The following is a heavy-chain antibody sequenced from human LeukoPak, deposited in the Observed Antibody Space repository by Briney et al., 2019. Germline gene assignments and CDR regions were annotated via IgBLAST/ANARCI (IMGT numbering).Heavy chain of an antibody. J-gene: IGHJ4*02. CDR3: TRTRAVAGVYYFDY. CDR2: IRSKAYGGTT. D-gene: IGHD6-19*01. Sequence: GGSLRLSCAASGFTFSSYAMHWVRQAPGKGLEWVGFIRSKAYGGTTEYAASVKGRFTISRDDSKSIAYLQMNSLKTEDTAVYYCTRTRAVAGVYYFDYWGQGTLVTVSS. CDR1: GFTFSSYA. V-gene: IGHV3-49*04.